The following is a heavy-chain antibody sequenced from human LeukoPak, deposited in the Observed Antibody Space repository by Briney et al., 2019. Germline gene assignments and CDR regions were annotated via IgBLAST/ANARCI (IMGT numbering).Heavy chain of an antibody. J-gene: IGHJ3*02. CDR1: GGSFSGYY. CDR2: INHSGSA. Sequence: PSETLSLTCAVSGGSFSGYYWTWIRQPPGKGLEWIGEINHSGSANYSPSLSSRVTISLDMSENQFSLKLTSVTAADTAVYYCARLTPYYDSSGYYRAGDAFDIWGQGTMVTVSS. D-gene: IGHD3-22*01. V-gene: IGHV4-34*01. CDR3: ARLTPYYDSSGYYRAGDAFDI.